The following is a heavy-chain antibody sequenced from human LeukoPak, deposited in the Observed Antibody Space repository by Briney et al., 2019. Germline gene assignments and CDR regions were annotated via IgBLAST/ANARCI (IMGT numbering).Heavy chain of an antibody. V-gene: IGHV4-39*07. Sequence: PSETLSLTCTVSGGSISSSSYYWGWIRQPPGKGLEWIGSIYYSGSTYYNPSLKSRVTISVDTSKNQFSLKLSSVTAADTAVYYCARGHIVGSTRWYFDYWGQGTLVTVSS. CDR3: ARGHIVGSTRWYFDY. CDR2: IYYSGST. J-gene: IGHJ4*02. CDR1: GGSISSSSYY. D-gene: IGHD1-26*01.